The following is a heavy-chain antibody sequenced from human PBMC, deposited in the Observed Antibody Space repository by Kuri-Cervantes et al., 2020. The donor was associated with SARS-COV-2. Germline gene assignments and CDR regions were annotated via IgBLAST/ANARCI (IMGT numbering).Heavy chain of an antibody. Sequence: GESLKISCAASGFTFSSYAMSWVRQAPGKGLEWVSAISGSGGSTYYADSVKGRFTISRDNSKNTLYLQMNSLRAEDTAVYYCAKVVRGSYDYWGQGTLVTVSS. J-gene: IGHJ4*02. D-gene: IGHD1-26*01. V-gene: IGHV3-23*01. CDR2: ISGSGGST. CDR3: AKVVRGSYDY. CDR1: GFTFSSYA.